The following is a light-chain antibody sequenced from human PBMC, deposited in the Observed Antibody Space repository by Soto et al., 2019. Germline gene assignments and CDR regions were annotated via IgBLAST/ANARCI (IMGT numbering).Light chain of an antibody. V-gene: IGKV3-20*01. CDR2: DAS. CDR3: QQYGSSPYT. J-gene: IGKJ2*01. Sequence: EIVLAQSPGTLSLSPGERATLSCRASQSVSSSYLAWYQRKPGQAPRLLIYDASSRATGIPDRFSGSGSGTDFTLTINRLEPEDFAVYYCQQYGSSPYTFGQGTKLEIK. CDR1: QSVSSSY.